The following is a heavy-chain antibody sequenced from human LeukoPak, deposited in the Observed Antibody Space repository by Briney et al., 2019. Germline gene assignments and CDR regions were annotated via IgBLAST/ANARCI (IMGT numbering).Heavy chain of an antibody. CDR1: GFTFSSYG. J-gene: IGHJ5*02. CDR2: IWYDGSNK. D-gene: IGHD2-2*02. Sequence: GGSLRLSCAASGFTFSSYGMHWVRQAPGKGLERVAVIWYDGSNKYYADSVKGRFTISRDNSKNTLYLQMNSLRAEDTAVYYCAREILHCSSTSCYTGWFDPWGQGTLVTVSS. V-gene: IGHV3-33*01. CDR3: AREILHCSSTSCYTGWFDP.